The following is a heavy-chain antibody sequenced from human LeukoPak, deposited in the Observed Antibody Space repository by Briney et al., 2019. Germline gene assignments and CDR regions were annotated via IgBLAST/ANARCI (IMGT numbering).Heavy chain of an antibody. D-gene: IGHD4-11*01. CDR1: GFTFSSYG. CDR2: IRYDGSNK. V-gene: IGHV3-30*02. Sequence: PGGTLRLSCAASGFTFSSYGMHWVRQAPGKGLEWVAFIRYDGSNKYSADSVKGRFTISRDNSKNTLYLQMNSQRAEDTAVYYCARDQDGNYGFDYWGQGTLVTVSS. CDR3: ARDQDGNYGFDY. J-gene: IGHJ4*02.